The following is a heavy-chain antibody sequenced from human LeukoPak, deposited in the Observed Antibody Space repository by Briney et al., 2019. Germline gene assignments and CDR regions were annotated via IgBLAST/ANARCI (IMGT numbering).Heavy chain of an antibody. CDR1: GGSITSTNY. CDR3: AREGGPYRPLDY. CDR2: ANPQGST. Sequence: PSETLSLTCGVSGGSITSTNYWTWVRQPPGKGLEWIGEANPQGSTNYNPSLMGRVAISVDTSENHISLQLTSVTAADTAVYYCAREGGPYRPLDYSGQGALVTVSS. V-gene: IGHV4-4*02. J-gene: IGHJ4*02.